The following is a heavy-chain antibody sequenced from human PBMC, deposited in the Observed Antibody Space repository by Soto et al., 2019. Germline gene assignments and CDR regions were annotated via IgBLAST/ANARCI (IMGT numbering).Heavy chain of an antibody. J-gene: IGHJ6*02. CDR2: ISAYNGNT. V-gene: IGHV1-18*04. CDR1: GYTFTSYG. Sequence: ASVKVSCKASGYTFTSYGISWVRQAPGQGLEWMGWISAYNGNTNYAQKLQGRVTMTTDTSTSTAYMELRSLRSDDTAVYYCARESFYDFWSGHYLGRGGYYGMDVWGQGTTVTVSS. CDR3: ARESFYDFWSGHYLGRGGYYGMDV. D-gene: IGHD3-3*01.